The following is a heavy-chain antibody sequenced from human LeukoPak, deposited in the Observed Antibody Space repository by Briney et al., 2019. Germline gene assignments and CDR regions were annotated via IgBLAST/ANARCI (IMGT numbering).Heavy chain of an antibody. CDR1: GFTFSTYA. J-gene: IGHJ5*02. V-gene: IGHV3-33*01. CDR3: ARDEYVDTAMA. CDR2: IWYDGSNT. D-gene: IGHD5-18*01. Sequence: GRSLRLSCAASGFTFSTYAMHWVRQAPGKGLEWVAVIWYDGSNTYYVDSVKGRFTISRDNAKNSLYLQMNSLRAEDTAVYYCARDEYVDTAMAWGQGTLVTVSS.